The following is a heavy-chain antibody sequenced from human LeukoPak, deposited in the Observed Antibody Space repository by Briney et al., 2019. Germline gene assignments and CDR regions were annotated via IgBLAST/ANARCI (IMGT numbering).Heavy chain of an antibody. CDR2: FYYSGKT. V-gene: IGHV4-39*01. J-gene: IGHJ4*02. D-gene: IGHD3-3*01. Sequence: SETLSLTCTVSGGSISSHSWGWIRQSPGKGLEWIGSFYYSGKTYYNPSVKSRVTMSADTSKNQFSLNLSPVTAADTAVYYCARLPLSMSGYPPDYWGQGTLVIVSS. CDR3: ARLPLSMSGYPPDY. CDR1: GGSISSHS.